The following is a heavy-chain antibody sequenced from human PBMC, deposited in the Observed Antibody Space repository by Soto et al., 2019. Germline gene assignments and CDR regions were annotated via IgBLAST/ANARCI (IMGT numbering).Heavy chain of an antibody. J-gene: IGHJ3*02. D-gene: IGHD3-22*01. CDR2: IKQDGSEK. CDR1: GFTFSSYW. CDR3: HLYSYYDSSGHGRDAFDI. Sequence: GVSLRLSCAASGFTFSSYWMSWVRQAPGKGLEWVANIKQDGSEKYYVDSVKGRFTISRDNAKNSLYLQMNSLRAEDTAVYYCHLYSYYDSSGHGRDAFDIWGQGKMVTVS. V-gene: IGHV3-7*05.